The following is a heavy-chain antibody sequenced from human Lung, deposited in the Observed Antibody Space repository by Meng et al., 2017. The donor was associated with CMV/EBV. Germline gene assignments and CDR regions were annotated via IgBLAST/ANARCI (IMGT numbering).Heavy chain of an antibody. D-gene: IGHD6-19*01. CDR3: AKAPGYSSGGSRFDY. CDR2: ISWNSGSI. Sequence: SRAASGFTFDDYAMHRVRQAPGKGLEWVSGISWNSGSIGYADSVKGRFNISRDNAKNSLYLQMNSLRAEDTALYYCAKAPGYSSGGSRFDYWGQGTXVTVSS. J-gene: IGHJ4*02. CDR1: GFTFDDYA. V-gene: IGHV3-9*01.